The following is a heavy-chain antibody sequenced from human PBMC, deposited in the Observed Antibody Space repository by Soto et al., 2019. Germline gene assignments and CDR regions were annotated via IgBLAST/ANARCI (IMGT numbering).Heavy chain of an antibody. J-gene: IGHJ6*03. CDR3: ARVYGDDYYYYYMDV. D-gene: IGHD4-17*01. V-gene: IGHV3-7*03. CDR2: IKQDGSEK. Sequence: GGSLRLSCAASGFTFSSYWMSWVRQAPGKGLEWVSNIKQDGSEKYYVDSVKGRFTISRDNAKNSMYLQMNSLRAEDTAVYCCARVYGDDYYYYYMDVWGKGTTVTVSS. CDR1: GFTFSSYW.